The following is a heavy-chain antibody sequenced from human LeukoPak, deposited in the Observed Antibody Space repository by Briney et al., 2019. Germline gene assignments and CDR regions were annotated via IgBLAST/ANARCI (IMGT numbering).Heavy chain of an antibody. CDR2: IKQDGSEK. CDR3: ARDNNWNYVLGHDY. CDR1: GFTFSSYW. V-gene: IGHV3-7*01. D-gene: IGHD1-7*01. J-gene: IGHJ4*02. Sequence: GGSLRLSCAASGFTFSSYWMSWVRQAPGKGLEWVANIKQDGSEKYYVDSVKGRFTISRDSAKNSLYLQMNSLRAEDTAVYYCARDNNWNYVLGHDYWGQGTLVTVSS.